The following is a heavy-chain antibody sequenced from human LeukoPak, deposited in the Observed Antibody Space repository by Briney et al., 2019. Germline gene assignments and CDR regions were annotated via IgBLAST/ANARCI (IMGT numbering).Heavy chain of an antibody. CDR3: AGRNDHYCSSTSCYGNYYMDV. Sequence: SETLSLTCTVSGGSISSYYWSWIRQPPGKGLEWIGYIYYSGSTNYNPSLKSRVTISVDTSKNQFSLKLSSVTAADTAVYYSAGRNDHYCSSTSCYGNYYMDVWGKGTTVTVSS. J-gene: IGHJ6*03. V-gene: IGHV4-59*01. CDR2: IYYSGST. CDR1: GGSISSYY. D-gene: IGHD2-2*01.